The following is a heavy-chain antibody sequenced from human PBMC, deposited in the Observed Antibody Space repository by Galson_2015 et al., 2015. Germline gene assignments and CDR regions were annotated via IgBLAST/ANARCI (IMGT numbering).Heavy chain of an antibody. CDR2: ISSSSSYI. Sequence: SLRLSCAASGFTFGSYRMNWVRQAPGKGLEWVSSISSSSSYIYYADSVKGRFTISRDNAKNSLYLQMNSLRAEDTAVYYCAQENGGSYWGQGTLVTVSS. D-gene: IGHD3-10*01. V-gene: IGHV3-21*01. J-gene: IGHJ4*02. CDR3: AQENGGSY. CDR1: GFTFGSYR.